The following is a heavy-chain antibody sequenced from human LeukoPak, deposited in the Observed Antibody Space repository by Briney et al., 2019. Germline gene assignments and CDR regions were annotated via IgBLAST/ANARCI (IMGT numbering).Heavy chain of an antibody. CDR1: GFSFTNVW. D-gene: IGHD3-16*01. J-gene: IGHJ4*02. V-gene: IGHV3-15*07. Sequence: GGSLRLSCAVSGFSFTNVWMNWVRQAPGKGLEWVGRIKNKDEGEKTDYAAPVKGRFTISRDGSKATLFLQMNSLKVEDTAIYYCTTGIDYGGGYWGQGTLVSVSS. CDR2: IKNKDEGEKT. CDR3: TTGIDYGGGY.